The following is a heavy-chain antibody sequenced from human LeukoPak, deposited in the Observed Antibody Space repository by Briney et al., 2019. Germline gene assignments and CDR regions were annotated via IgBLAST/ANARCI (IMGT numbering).Heavy chain of an antibody. V-gene: IGHV4-38-2*01. CDR2: IYYSGST. CDR3: ASVRTYYYDSDGH. CDR1: GYSISSGHY. Sequence: SETLSLTCSVSGYSISSGHYWGWIRQPPGKGLEWIGSIYYSGSTYYNPSLKSRVTISVDTSKNQFSLKLSSVTAADTAVYYCASVRTYYYDSDGHWGQGTLVTVSS. D-gene: IGHD3-22*01. J-gene: IGHJ4*02.